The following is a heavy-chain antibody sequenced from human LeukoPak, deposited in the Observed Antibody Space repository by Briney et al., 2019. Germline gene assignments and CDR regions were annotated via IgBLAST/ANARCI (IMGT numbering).Heavy chain of an antibody. V-gene: IGHV1-2*04. CDR3: ARDIWDYGSGSYQGGYGMDV. Sequence: ASVKVSCKASGYTFTGYYMHWVRQAPGQGLEWMGWINPNSGGTNYAQKFQGWVTMTRDTSISTAYMELSRLRSDDTAVYYCARDIWDYGSGSYQGGYGMDVWGQGTTVTVSS. D-gene: IGHD3-10*01. CDR2: INPNSGGT. CDR1: GYTFTGYY. J-gene: IGHJ6*02.